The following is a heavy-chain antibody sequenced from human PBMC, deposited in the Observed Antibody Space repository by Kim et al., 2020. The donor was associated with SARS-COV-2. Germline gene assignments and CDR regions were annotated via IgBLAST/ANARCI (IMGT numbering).Heavy chain of an antibody. CDR2: IYYSGST. Sequence: SETLSLTCTVSGGSIISSTYYWGWIRQPPGKGLEWIGSIYYSGSTYYNPSLKSRVTISVDTSKNQFSLKLNSVTAADTAVYYCPYRSMPWDFDYWGQGTLVTVSS. V-gene: IGHV4-39*01. J-gene: IGHJ4*02. CDR1: GGSIISSTYY. D-gene: IGHD2-2*01. CDR3: PYRSMPWDFDY.